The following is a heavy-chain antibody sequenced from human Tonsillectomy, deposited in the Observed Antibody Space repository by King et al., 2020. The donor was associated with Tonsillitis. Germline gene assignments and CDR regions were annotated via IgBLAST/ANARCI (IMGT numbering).Heavy chain of an antibody. Sequence: VQLVESGGGLVQPGGSLRLSCAASGFPFNNYAMSWVRQPPGKGLEWVSAISGSGGSTYYADSVKGRFTISRDNSKNTQYLQMNSLRVEDTAVYYCAKELGDEGGVGFDNWGQGKMVT. V-gene: IGHV3-23*04. CDR3: AKELGDEGGVGFDN. J-gene: IGHJ3*02. CDR1: GFPFNNYA. CDR2: ISGSGGST. D-gene: IGHD3-16*01.